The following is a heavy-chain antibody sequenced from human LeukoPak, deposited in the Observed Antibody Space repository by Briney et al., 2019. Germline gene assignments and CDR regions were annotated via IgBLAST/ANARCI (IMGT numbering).Heavy chain of an antibody. CDR2: IKSKTSGGTT. Sequence: GGSLRLSCAASGFTFTNAWMSWVRPAPGKGLEWVGRIKSKTSGGTTDYAAPVKGRFTISRDDSQNTLFLQMNSLKTEDTAVHYCTTGATYSPGAFDIWGQGTMVTVSS. D-gene: IGHD3-16*01. V-gene: IGHV3-15*01. J-gene: IGHJ3*02. CDR3: TTGATYSPGAFDI. CDR1: GFTFTNAW.